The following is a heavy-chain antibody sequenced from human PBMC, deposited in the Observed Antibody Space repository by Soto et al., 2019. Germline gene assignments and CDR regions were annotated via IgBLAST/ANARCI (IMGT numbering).Heavy chain of an antibody. CDR2: IYYSGST. J-gene: IGHJ4*02. CDR1: GGSINNHY. V-gene: IGHV4-59*11. CDR3: ARANCYSEY. Sequence: QVQLQESGPGLVKPSETLSLTCTVSGGSINNHYWSWIRQPPGKGLEWIGYIYYSGSTNYNPSLKRRVTMSVDTSKNHFSLNLTSLTAADTAIYYCARANCYSEYWGQGTLVTVSS. D-gene: IGHD7-27*01.